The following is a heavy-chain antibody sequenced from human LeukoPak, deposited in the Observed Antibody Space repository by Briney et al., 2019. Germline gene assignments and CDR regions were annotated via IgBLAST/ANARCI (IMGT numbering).Heavy chain of an antibody. D-gene: IGHD3-16*01. CDR3: ASGGGHPSYFDY. CDR2: ISYDGSNK. V-gene: IGHV3-30*03. Sequence: QPGRSLRLSCAASGFTFSSYGMHWVRQAPGKGLEWVAVISYDGSNKYYADSVKGRFTISRDNSKNTLYLQMNSLRAEDTAVYYCASGGGHPSYFDYWGQGTLVTVSS. CDR1: GFTFSSYG. J-gene: IGHJ4*02.